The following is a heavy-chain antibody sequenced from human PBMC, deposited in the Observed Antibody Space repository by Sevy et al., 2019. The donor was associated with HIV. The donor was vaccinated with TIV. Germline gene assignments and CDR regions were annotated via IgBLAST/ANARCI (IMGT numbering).Heavy chain of an antibody. Sequence: GSLRLSCAASGFTFSSYGMHWVRQAPGKGLEWVAVISYDGSDKFYADSVKGRFTISRDNSKNTVYLQMNSLGPEDAAVYYCAKDLLGDYYDSSGVLDYWGQGTLVTVSS. CDR3: AKDLLGDYYDSSGVLDY. CDR1: GFTFSSYG. D-gene: IGHD3-22*01. CDR2: ISYDGSDK. J-gene: IGHJ4*02. V-gene: IGHV3-30*18.